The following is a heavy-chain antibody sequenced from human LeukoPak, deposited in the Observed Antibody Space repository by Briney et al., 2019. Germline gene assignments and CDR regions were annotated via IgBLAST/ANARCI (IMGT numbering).Heavy chain of an antibody. CDR2: MNPNSGNT. Sequence: ASVKVSCKASGYTFTSYDINWVRQATGQGLEWMGWMNPNSGNTGYAQKLQGRVTMTRNTSISTAYMELSSLRSEDTAVYYCARGRTRAKGMGSTQAHWGQGTLVTVSS. J-gene: IGHJ4*02. CDR1: GYTFTSYD. CDR3: ARGRTRAKGMGSTQAH. D-gene: IGHD2-2*01. V-gene: IGHV1-8*01.